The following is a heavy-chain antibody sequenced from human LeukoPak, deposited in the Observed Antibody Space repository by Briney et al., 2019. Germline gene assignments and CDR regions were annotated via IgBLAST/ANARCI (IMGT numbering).Heavy chain of an antibody. Sequence: SETLSLTCTVSGGSFSSGGYYWSWIRQHPGKGLEWIGYIYYSGSTNYNPSLKSRVTISVDTSKNQFSLKLSSVTAADTAVYYCARDDYSNYMIDYWGQGTLVTVSS. J-gene: IGHJ4*02. CDR2: IYYSGST. V-gene: IGHV4-31*03. CDR3: ARDDYSNYMIDY. CDR1: GGSFSSGGYY. D-gene: IGHD4-11*01.